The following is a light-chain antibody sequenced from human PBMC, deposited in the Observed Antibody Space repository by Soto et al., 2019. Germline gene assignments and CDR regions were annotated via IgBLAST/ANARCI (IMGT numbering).Light chain of an antibody. CDR3: SSYTSSSTPV. CDR2: DVS. V-gene: IGLV2-14*01. J-gene: IGLJ1*01. Sequence: ALTQPAPVSGSPGQSITISCTGTSSDVGGYNYVSWYQQHPGKAPKLMIYDVSNRPSGVSNRFSGSKSGNTASLTISGLQAEDEADYYCSSYTSSSTPVFGTGTKVTVL. CDR1: SSDVGGYNY.